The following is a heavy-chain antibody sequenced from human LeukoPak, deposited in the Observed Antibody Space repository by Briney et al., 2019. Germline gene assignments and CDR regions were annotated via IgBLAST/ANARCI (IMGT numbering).Heavy chain of an antibody. CDR1: GFTVSSNY. D-gene: IGHD6-13*01. V-gene: IGHV3-66*02. CDR3: ARGTYSSSWYVYYFDY. Sequence: PGGSLRLSCAASGFTVSSNYMSWVRQAPGKGLEWVSVIYSGGSTYYADSVKGRFTISRDNSKNTLYLQMNSLRAEDTAVYYCARGTYSSSWYVYYFDYWGQGTLVIVSS. CDR2: IYSGGST. J-gene: IGHJ4*02.